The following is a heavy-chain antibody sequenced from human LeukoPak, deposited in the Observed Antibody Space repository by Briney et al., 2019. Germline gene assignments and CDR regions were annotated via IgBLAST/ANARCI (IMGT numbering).Heavy chain of an antibody. J-gene: IGHJ6*02. V-gene: IGHV4-39*07. D-gene: IGHD2-15*01. Sequence: SETLSLTCTVSGGSISSSSYYWGWIRQPPGKGLEWIGEINHSGSTNYNPSLKSRVTISVDTPKNQFSLKLSSVTAADTAVYYCARGFGGFYYYYYGMDVWGQGTTVTVSS. CDR3: ARGFGGFYYYYYGMDV. CDR1: GGSISSSSYY. CDR2: INHSGST.